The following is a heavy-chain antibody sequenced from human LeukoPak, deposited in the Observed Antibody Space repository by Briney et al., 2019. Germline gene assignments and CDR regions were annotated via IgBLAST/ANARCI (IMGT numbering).Heavy chain of an antibody. V-gene: IGHV4-30-2*01. CDR3: ARARARVTMVRGVIPGWFDP. Sequence: SETLSLTSALSGGSLTSGGYSCSWIRHPPGNGLEWLGYSYHSGSTYYNPSLKSRVTISVDRSKNQFSLKLSSVTAADTAVYYCARARARVTMVRGVIPGWFDPWGQGTLVTVSS. CDR2: SYHSGST. D-gene: IGHD3-10*01. J-gene: IGHJ5*02. CDR1: GGSLTSGGYS.